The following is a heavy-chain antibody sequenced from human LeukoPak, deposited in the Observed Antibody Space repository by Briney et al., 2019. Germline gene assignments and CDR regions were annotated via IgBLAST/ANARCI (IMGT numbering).Heavy chain of an antibody. D-gene: IGHD4-17*01. V-gene: IGHV3-64*01. CDR1: GFTFSSYA. J-gene: IGHJ4*02. CDR3: AKELEPYGDYGGVYFDY. Sequence: PGGSLRLSCAASGFTFSSYAMHWVRQAPGKGLEYVPAISSNGGSTYYANSVKGRFTISRDNSKNTLYLQMGSLRAEDMAVYYCAKELEPYGDYGGVYFDYWGQGTLVTVSS. CDR2: ISSNGGST.